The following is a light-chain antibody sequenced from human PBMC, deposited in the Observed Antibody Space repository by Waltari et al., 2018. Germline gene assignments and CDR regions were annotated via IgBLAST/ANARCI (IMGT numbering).Light chain of an antibody. J-gene: IGLJ2*01. CDR1: SRAVGRYNT. CDR2: DVT. CDR3: SSYTTSSTVV. V-gene: IGLV2-14*01. Sequence: QSALTQPASVSGSPGKPIPISCTGTSRAVGRYNTVSWYRQHPGEAPKLMIYDVTNRPSGVSNRFSGSKSGNTASLTISGLQAEDEADYYCSSYTTSSTVVFGGGTKLTVL.